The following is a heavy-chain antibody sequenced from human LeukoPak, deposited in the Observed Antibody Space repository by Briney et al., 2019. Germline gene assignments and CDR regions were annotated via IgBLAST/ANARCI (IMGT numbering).Heavy chain of an antibody. CDR1: GGSISSSSYY. V-gene: IGHV4-39*07. CDR3: ARGGDYDYVWGSYRMLDY. Sequence: PSETLSLTCTVSGGSISSSSYYWGWIRQPPGKGLEWIGSIYYSGSTYYNLSLKSRVTISVDTSKNQFSLKLSSVTAADTAVYYCARGGDYDYVWGSYRMLDYWGQGTLVTVSS. J-gene: IGHJ4*02. CDR2: IYYSGST. D-gene: IGHD3-16*02.